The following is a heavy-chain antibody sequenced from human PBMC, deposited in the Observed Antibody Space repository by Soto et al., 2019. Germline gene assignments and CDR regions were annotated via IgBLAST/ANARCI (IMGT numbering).Heavy chain of an antibody. Sequence: SETLSLTCAVYGGSFSGYYWTWIRQPPGKGLEWIGEINHSGSTNYNPSLKSRVTISVDTSKNQFSLKLSSVTAADTAVYYCASRYCSGGSGYFGFDNWFDPWGQGTRVTVSS. D-gene: IGHD2-15*01. CDR3: ASRYCSGGSGYFGFDNWFDP. V-gene: IGHV4-34*01. J-gene: IGHJ5*02. CDR1: GGSFSGYY. CDR2: INHSGST.